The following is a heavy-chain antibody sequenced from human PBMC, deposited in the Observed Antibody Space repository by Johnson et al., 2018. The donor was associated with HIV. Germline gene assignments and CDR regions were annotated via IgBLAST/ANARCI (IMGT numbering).Heavy chain of an antibody. J-gene: IGHJ3*02. V-gene: IGHV3-30*04. CDR2: ISYDASNK. Sequence: QMQLVESGGGVVQPGRSLRLSCAASGFAFSNYAMHWVRQAPGKGLEWMAIISYDASNKYYADSVKGRFTISRDNSKNTLYLQMNSLRTEDTAVYYCARVRGGTGHGAFDIWGQGTMVTVSS. CDR1: GFAFSNYA. CDR3: ARVRGGTGHGAFDI.